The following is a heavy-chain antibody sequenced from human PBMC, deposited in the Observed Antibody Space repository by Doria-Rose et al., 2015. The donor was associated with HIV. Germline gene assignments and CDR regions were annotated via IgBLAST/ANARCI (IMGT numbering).Heavy chain of an antibody. Sequence: MNWVRQAPGKGLEWVAVISYDGTNKYYSDSVKGRFTISRDNSKFTLYLQMNNLRAEDTAVYYCARDWDDYGDFDYWGQGTLVIVSS. D-gene: IGHD4-17*01. CDR3: ARDWDDYGDFDY. V-gene: IGHV3-30-3*01. CDR2: ISYDGTNK. J-gene: IGHJ4*02.